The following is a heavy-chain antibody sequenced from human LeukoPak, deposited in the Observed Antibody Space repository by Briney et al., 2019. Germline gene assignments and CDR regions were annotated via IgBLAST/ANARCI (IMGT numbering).Heavy chain of an antibody. CDR2: ISHGGST. CDR3: ARSAGWWSLDY. D-gene: IGHD2-8*02. CDR1: GDSISTRNW. V-gene: IGHV4-4*02. Sequence: SETLSLTCAVSGDSISTRNWWNWVRQPPGKGLDWIGEISHGGSTKYNPSLKNRVTISKDNSKSEFSLKLNSVTAADTAVYFCARSAGWWSLDYWGQGALVTVST. J-gene: IGHJ4*02.